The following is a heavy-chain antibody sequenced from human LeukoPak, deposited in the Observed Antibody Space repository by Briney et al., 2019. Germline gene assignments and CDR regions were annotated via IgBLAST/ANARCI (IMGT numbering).Heavy chain of an antibody. V-gene: IGHV4-34*01. J-gene: IGHJ3*02. Sequence: PSETLSLTCAVYGGSFSGYYWSWIRQPPGKGLEWIGEINHSGSNNYNPSLKSRVTISVDTSKNQFSLKLSSVTAADTAVYYCAKSNGYGLVDIWGQGTMVTVSS. CDR1: GGSFSGYY. D-gene: IGHD3-10*01. CDR2: INHSGSN. CDR3: AKSNGYGLVDI.